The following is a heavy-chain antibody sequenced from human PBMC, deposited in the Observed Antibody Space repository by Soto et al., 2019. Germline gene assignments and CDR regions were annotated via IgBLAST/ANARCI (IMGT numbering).Heavy chain of an antibody. J-gene: IGHJ6*02. D-gene: IGHD6-13*01. CDR3: ARLIAAAGTYYYYGMDV. V-gene: IGHV1-3*01. Sequence: ASVKVSGKASGYTFTSYAMHWVRQAPGQRLEWMGWINAGNGNTKYSQKFQGRVTITRDTSASTAYMELSSLRSEDTAVYYCARLIAAAGTYYYYGMDVWGQGTTVTVSS. CDR2: INAGNGNT. CDR1: GYTFTSYA.